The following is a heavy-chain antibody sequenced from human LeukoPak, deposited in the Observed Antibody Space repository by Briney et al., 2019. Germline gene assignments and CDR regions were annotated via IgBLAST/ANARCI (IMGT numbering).Heavy chain of an antibody. CDR2: ISGSGGNT. Sequence: PGGSLRLSCAASGFTFSSYAMSWVRQAPGKGLEWVSVISGSGGNTYYADSVKGRFTISRDNSKNTLYLQLNSLRAEDTAVYYCARGGTQLTFPVWGQGTLVTVSS. CDR3: ARGGTQLTFPV. V-gene: IGHV3-23*01. CDR1: GFTFSSYA. J-gene: IGHJ4*02. D-gene: IGHD4/OR15-4a*01.